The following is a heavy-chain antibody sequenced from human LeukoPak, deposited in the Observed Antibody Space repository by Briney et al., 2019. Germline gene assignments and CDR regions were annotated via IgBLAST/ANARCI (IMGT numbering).Heavy chain of an antibody. V-gene: IGHV4-4*07. Sequence: SETLSLTCTVSGGSISSYYWSWIRQPAGKGLEWIGRIYTSGSTNYNPSLKSRVTMSVDTSKNQFSLKLSSVTAADTAVYYCARDGCSSTSCYFLSEPGFFDYWGQGTLVTVSS. CDR2: IYTSGST. J-gene: IGHJ4*02. CDR3: ARDGCSSTSCYFLSEPGFFDY. CDR1: GGSISSYY. D-gene: IGHD2-2*01.